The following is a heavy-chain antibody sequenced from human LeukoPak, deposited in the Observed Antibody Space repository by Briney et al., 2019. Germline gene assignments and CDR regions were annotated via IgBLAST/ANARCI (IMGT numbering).Heavy chain of an antibody. Sequence: HTGGSLRLSCAASRFTFSSYAMHWVRQAPGKGLKYVSAISRNGDSTYYADSVKGRFTISRDNSKNTLYLQMSSLRAEDTAVYYCVKGNYNWNDYYYYGMDVWGQGTTVTVSS. CDR1: RFTFSSYA. D-gene: IGHD1-20*01. CDR3: VKGNYNWNDYYYYGMDV. V-gene: IGHV3-64D*06. J-gene: IGHJ6*02. CDR2: ISRNGDST.